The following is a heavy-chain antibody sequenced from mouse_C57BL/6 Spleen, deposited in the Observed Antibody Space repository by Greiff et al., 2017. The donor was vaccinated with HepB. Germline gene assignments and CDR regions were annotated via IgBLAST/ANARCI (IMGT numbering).Heavy chain of an antibody. CDR3: ARNGKGDFDY. D-gene: IGHD2-1*01. Sequence: VQLQQSGPELVKPGASVKISCKASGYSFTGYYMNWVKQSPEKSLEWIGEINPSTGGTTYNQKFEAKATLTVDKSSSTAYMQLKSLTSEDSAVYYCARNGKGDFDYWGQGTTLTVSS. J-gene: IGHJ2*01. CDR1: GYSFTGYY. V-gene: IGHV1-42*01. CDR2: INPSTGGT.